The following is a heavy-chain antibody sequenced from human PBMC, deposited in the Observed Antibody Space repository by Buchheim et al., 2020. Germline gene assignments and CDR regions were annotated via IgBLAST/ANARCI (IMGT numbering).Heavy chain of an antibody. CDR1: GYTFTGYY. Sequence: QVQLVQSGAEVKKPGASVKVSCKASGYTFTGYYMHWVRQAPGQGLEWMGWINPNSGGTNYAQKFQGRVTMTRDTSISTAYMELSRLRSEDTAVYYCARDTVSYSSSWYAGREYYYYGMDVCGQGTT. J-gene: IGHJ6*02. CDR2: INPNSGGT. V-gene: IGHV1-2*02. CDR3: ARDTVSYSSSWYAGREYYYYGMDV. D-gene: IGHD6-13*01.